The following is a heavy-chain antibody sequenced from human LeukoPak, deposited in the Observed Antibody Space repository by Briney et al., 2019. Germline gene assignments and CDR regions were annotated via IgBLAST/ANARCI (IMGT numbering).Heavy chain of an antibody. J-gene: IGHJ4*02. CDR1: GFTFSSYA. CDR3: ARGMEYQLLLVDY. CDR2: ISYDGSNK. V-gene: IGHV3-30*04. Sequence: GRSLRLSCAASGFTFSSYAMHWVRQAPGKGLEWVAVISYDGSNKYYADSAKGRFTISRDNSKNTLYLQMNSLRAEDTAVYYCARGMEYQLLLVDYWGQGTLVTVSS. D-gene: IGHD2-2*01.